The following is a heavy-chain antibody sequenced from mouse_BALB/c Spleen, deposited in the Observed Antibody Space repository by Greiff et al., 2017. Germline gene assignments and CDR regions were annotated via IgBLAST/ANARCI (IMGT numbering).Heavy chain of an antibody. Sequence: VQLQQPGAELVKPGASVKLSCKASGYTFTSYYMYWVKQRPGQGLEWIGGINPSNGGTNFNEKFKSKATLTVDKSSSTAYMQLSSLTSEDSAVYYCTREGLLRGAYYAMDYWGQGTSVTVSS. CDR3: TREGLLRGAYYAMDY. CDR2: INPSNGGT. J-gene: IGHJ4*01. D-gene: IGHD1-1*01. CDR1: GYTFTSYY. V-gene: IGHV1S81*02.